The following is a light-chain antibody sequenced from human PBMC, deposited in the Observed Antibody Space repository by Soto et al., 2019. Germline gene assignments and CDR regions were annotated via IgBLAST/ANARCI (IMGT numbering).Light chain of an antibody. V-gene: IGLV2-8*01. CDR3: ISYAGSSIWV. Sequence: QSALTQPPCASGSRGQSVTISCTGTSSDVGAYNYVSWYQQHPGKAPKLMIYDVTKRPSGVPDRFSGSKSGNTASLTVSGLQAEDEADYYCISYAGSSIWVFGGGTKLTDL. CDR2: DVT. CDR1: SSDVGAYNY. J-gene: IGLJ3*02.